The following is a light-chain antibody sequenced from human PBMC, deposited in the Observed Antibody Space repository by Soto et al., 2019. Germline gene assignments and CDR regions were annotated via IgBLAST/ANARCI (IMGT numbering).Light chain of an antibody. J-gene: IGLJ2*01. V-gene: IGLV2-14*01. CDR3: SSYACTRTVL. CDR2: GHS. Sequence: QSALTQPASVSGSPGQSVTISCTGSSSDIGAYNLVSWYQHHPGTAPKLLMYGHSYRPSGVPNRFSGSKSGNTASLTISGLQAEDEADYYCSSYACTRTVLFGGGTKLTVL. CDR1: SSDIGAYNL.